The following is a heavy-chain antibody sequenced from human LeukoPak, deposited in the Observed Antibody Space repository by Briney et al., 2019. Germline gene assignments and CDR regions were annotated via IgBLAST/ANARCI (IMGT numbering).Heavy chain of an antibody. CDR2: IYYSGST. CDR1: GGSISSYY. CDR3: ARHRRGYDYALFDY. D-gene: IGHD5-12*01. V-gene: IGHV4-59*08. J-gene: IGHJ4*02. Sequence: SETLSLTCTVSGGSISSYYWSWIRQPPGKRLEWIGYIYYSGSTNYNPSLESRVTISVDTSKNQFSLKLSSVTAADTAVYYCARHRRGYDYALFDYWGQGTLVTVSS.